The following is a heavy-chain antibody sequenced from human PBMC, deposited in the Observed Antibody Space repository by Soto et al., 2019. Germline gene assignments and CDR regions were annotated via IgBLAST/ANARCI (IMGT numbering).Heavy chain of an antibody. D-gene: IGHD3-22*01. V-gene: IGHV3-23*01. CDR3: ARARGGGSGYYPDALDI. CDR1: GFTVSSHA. CDR2: ITADGGT. J-gene: IGHJ3*02. Sequence: GGSLRLSCEGSGFTVSSHAMTWIRQAPGKVLEWFSTITADGGTYYADSVKGRFTISRYNSKNTLYLQMNSLIAEDTAVYYCARARGGGSGYYPDALDIWGQGTMVTVSS.